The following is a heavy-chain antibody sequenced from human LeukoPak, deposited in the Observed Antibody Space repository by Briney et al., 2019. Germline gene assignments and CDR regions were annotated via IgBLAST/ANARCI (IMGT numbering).Heavy chain of an antibody. J-gene: IGHJ4*02. CDR1: GFTFSSYW. CDR2: ISKDGSST. Sequence: PGGSLRLSCAASGFTFSSYWMHWVRQAPGKGLVWVSRISKDGSSTYYADSVKGRFTISRDNAKNTLYLQMNSLRAEDTAVYYCARDYCSSTSCLFDYWGQGTLVTVSS. V-gene: IGHV3-74*01. CDR3: ARDYCSSTSCLFDY. D-gene: IGHD2-2*01.